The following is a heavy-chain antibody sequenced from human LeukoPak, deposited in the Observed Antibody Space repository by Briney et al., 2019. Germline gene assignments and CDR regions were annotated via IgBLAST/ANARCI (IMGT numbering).Heavy chain of an antibody. Sequence: ASVKVSCKASGYTFTSYGISWVRQAPGQGREWMGWISAYNGNTNYAQKLQGRVTMATDTSTSTAYMELRSLRSDDTAVYYSAREAQRRGWYFLDYWGKGTLVTVSS. J-gene: IGHJ4*02. CDR2: ISAYNGNT. D-gene: IGHD6-19*01. CDR3: AREAQRRGWYFLDY. CDR1: GYTFTSYG. V-gene: IGHV1-18*01.